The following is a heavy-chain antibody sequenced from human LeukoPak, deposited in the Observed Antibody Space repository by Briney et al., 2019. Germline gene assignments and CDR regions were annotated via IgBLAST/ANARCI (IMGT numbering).Heavy chain of an antibody. V-gene: IGHV3-74*01. J-gene: IGHJ1*01. CDR2: IKSDGST. Sequence: GGSLRLSCETSGSTFSTSWMAWVRQAPGKGLVWVSRIKSDGSTNYADSVKGRFTISRDNAKNTVSLQMNSLRAEDTGVYFCARAPSEIGGYYPEYFRHWGQGTLVTVSS. CDR1: GSTFSTSW. CDR3: ARAPSEIGGYYPEYFRH. D-gene: IGHD3-22*01.